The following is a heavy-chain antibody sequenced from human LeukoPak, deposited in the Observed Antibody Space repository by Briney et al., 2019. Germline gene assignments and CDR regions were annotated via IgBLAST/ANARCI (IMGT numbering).Heavy chain of an antibody. CDR1: GGSINGGNYY. CDR2: ISPSGST. J-gene: IGHJ4*02. Sequence: SETLSLTCTVSGGSINGGNYYWTWLRQPAGKGLEWIGRISPSGSTKHNPSLTSRVTISVDTSKNQFSLKLSSVTAADTAVYYCVRYDYWGQGTLVTVSS. V-gene: IGHV4-61*02. CDR3: VRYDY.